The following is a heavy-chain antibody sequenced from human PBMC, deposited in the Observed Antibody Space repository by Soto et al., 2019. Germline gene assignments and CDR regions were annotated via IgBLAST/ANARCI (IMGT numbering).Heavy chain of an antibody. CDR3: ARVVAARPAVGMDV. V-gene: IGHV1-69*06. D-gene: IGHD6-6*01. CDR1: GGTFSSYA. CDR2: IIPIFGTA. Sequence: VQLVQSGAAVKKPGSSVKVSCKASGGTFSSYAISWVREAPGQGREWMGGIIPIFGTANYAQKFQGRVTITADKSTSTAYMELSSLRSEDTAVYYCARVVAARPAVGMDVWGQGTTVTVSS. J-gene: IGHJ6*02.